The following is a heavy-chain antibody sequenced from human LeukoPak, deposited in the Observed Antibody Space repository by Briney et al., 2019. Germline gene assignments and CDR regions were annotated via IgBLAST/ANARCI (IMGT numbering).Heavy chain of an antibody. Sequence: PGRSLRLSCAASGFTFSSYGMHWVRQAPGKGLEWVAVIWYDGSNKYYADSVKGRFTISRDNSKNTLYLQMNSLRAEDTAVYYCARARSGPHDAFHIWGQGTMVTVSS. CDR1: GFTFSSYG. V-gene: IGHV3-33*01. CDR3: ARARSGPHDAFHI. D-gene: IGHD2-15*01. CDR2: IWYDGSNK. J-gene: IGHJ3*02.